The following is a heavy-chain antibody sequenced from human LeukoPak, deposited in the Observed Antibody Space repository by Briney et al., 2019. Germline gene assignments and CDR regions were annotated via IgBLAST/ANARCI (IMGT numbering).Heavy chain of an antibody. CDR2: ISSSSSTI. Sequence: GGSLRLSCAASGFTFSSYAMSWVRQAPGKGLEWVSYISSSSSTIYYADSVKGRFTISRDNAKNSMYLQMNSLRAGDTAVYYCARAVAGFDYWGQGTLVTVSS. CDR1: GFTFSSYA. CDR3: ARAVAGFDY. V-gene: IGHV3-48*04. D-gene: IGHD6-19*01. J-gene: IGHJ4*02.